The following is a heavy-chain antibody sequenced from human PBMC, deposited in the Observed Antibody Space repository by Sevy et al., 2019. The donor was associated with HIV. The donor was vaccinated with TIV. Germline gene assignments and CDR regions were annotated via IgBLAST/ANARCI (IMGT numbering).Heavy chain of an antibody. CDR1: GFTFSSYW. CDR2: IRQDGSEK. CDR3: ARGRGSSGWYTTAFDY. Sequence: GGSLRLSCAASGFTFSSYWMSWVRQAPGKGLEWVANIRQDGSEKYYVDSVKGRFTISRDNAKNSLYLQMNSLRAEDTAVYYCARGRGSSGWYTTAFDYWGQGTLGTVSS. J-gene: IGHJ4*02. V-gene: IGHV3-7*01. D-gene: IGHD6-19*01.